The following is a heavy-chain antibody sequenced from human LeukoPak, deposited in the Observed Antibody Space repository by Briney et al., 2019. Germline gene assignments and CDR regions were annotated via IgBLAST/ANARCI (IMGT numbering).Heavy chain of an antibody. Sequence: GGSLRLSCAASGFTFSSYSMNWVRQAPGKGLEWVSYISSRSRTIYYADSVKGRFTIARDNAKNSLYLQMNSLRAEDTALYYCAREKPFYDSSGYYYPIAFDYWGQGTLVTVSS. J-gene: IGHJ4*02. V-gene: IGHV3-48*04. CDR1: GFTFSSYS. CDR2: ISSRSRTI. D-gene: IGHD3-22*01. CDR3: AREKPFYDSSGYYYPIAFDY.